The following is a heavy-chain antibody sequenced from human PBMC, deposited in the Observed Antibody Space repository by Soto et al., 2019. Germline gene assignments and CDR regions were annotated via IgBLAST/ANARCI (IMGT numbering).Heavy chain of an antibody. J-gene: IGHJ6*02. CDR2: IYYSGST. D-gene: IGHD3-3*01. CDR3: ARDPRGNFWSGSKHAYYYYGMDV. V-gene: IGHV4-31*03. CDR1: GGSISSGGYY. Sequence: SEILSLTCTVSGGSISSGGYYWSWIRQHPGKGLEWIGYIYYSGSTYYNPSLKSRVTISVDTSKNQFSLKLSSVTAADTAVYYCARDPRGNFWSGSKHAYYYYGMDVWGQGTTVTVSS.